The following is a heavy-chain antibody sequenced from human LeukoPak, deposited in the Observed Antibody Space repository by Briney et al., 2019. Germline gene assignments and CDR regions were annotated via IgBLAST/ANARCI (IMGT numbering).Heavy chain of an antibody. CDR3: AREGIWFGELFGYYYMDV. J-gene: IGHJ6*03. CDR1: GYTFTGYY. Sequence: ASVKVSCKTSGYTFTGYYLHWVRQAPGQGLEWMGWISAYNGNTNYAQKLQGRVTMTTDTSTSTAYMELRSLRSDDTAVYYCAREGIWFGELFGYYYMDVWGKGTTVTISS. CDR2: ISAYNGNT. D-gene: IGHD3-10*01. V-gene: IGHV1-18*04.